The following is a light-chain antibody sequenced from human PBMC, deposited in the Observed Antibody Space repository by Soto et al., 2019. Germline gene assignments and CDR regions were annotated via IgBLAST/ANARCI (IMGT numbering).Light chain of an antibody. Sequence: DIQMTQSPSSLSASVGDRVTITCRASQSISNYLNWYQQKPGKAPKLLMYAASSLQSGVPSRFSGSRSGTDFTLTISSLQPEDFATYYCQQSYSTPRTFGQGTKVEIK. CDR2: AAS. J-gene: IGKJ1*01. CDR1: QSISNY. V-gene: IGKV1-39*01. CDR3: QQSYSTPRT.